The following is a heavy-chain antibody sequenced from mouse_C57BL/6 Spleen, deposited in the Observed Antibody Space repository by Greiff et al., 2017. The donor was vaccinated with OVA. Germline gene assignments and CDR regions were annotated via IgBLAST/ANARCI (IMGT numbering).Heavy chain of an antibody. CDR3: SRCDGCYVGFDY. J-gene: IGHJ3*01. Sequence: QVQLQQSGAELVKPGASVKMSCKASGYTFTSYWITWVKQRPGPGLEWIGDIYPGSGSTKYNEQFKNKATLTVDTSSSTAYMQLSSLTSVDSAVYDCSRCDGCYVGFDYWGQGTLVTVSA. V-gene: IGHV1-55*01. D-gene: IGHD2-3*01. CDR1: GYTFTSYW. CDR2: IYPGSGST.